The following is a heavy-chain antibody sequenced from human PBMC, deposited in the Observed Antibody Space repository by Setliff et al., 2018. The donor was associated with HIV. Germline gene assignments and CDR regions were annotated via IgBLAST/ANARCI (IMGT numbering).Heavy chain of an antibody. CDR3: ARGHLDRDYWEDIVGNWFAP. CDR1: GYTFTNSD. CDR2: MNPKSGDT. J-gene: IGHJ5*02. Sequence: GASVKVSCKASGYTFTNSDINWVRQAPGQGLEWMGWMNPKSGDTGYAQEFQGRVTMTSDTFIGTAYMELSSLTSEDTAVYYCARGHLDRDYWEDIVGNWFAPWGQGTLVTVSS. D-gene: IGHD2-21*01. V-gene: IGHV1-8*01.